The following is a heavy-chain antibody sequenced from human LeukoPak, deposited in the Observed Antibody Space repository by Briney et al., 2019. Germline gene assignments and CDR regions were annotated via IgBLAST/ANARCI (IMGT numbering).Heavy chain of an antibody. V-gene: IGHV4-39*01. J-gene: IGHJ4*02. Sequence: SETLSLTCTVSGGSIRSSSYYWGWIRQPPGKGLEWIGSIYYSGSTYYNPSLKSRVTISVDTSKSQFSLNLTSVTAADTAVYYCARLWGRYDILTGYAYYFDYWGQGTLVTVSS. CDR3: ARLWGRYDILTGYAYYFDY. CDR2: IYYSGST. D-gene: IGHD3-9*01. CDR1: GGSIRSSSYY.